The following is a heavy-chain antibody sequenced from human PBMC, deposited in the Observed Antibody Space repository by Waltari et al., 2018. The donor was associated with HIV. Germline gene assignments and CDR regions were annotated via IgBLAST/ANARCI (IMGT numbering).Heavy chain of an antibody. D-gene: IGHD3-3*01. CDR1: GFTFRSYE. V-gene: IGHV3-48*03. Sequence: EVQLVESGGGLVQPGGSLRLSCAASGFTFRSYEMNWVRQAPGKGLEWVAYISSSGSTIYYADSVKGRFTVSRDNAKKSLYLQMNSLRAEDTAVYYCASPTIFGTVYWGQGTLVTVSS. CDR2: ISSSGSTI. J-gene: IGHJ4*02. CDR3: ASPTIFGTVY.